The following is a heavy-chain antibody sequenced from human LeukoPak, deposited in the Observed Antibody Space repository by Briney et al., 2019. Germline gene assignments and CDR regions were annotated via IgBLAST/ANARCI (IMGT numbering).Heavy chain of an antibody. D-gene: IGHD2-2*02. CDR1: GFSFSSYW. V-gene: IGHV3-7*01. CDR3: ARMYCSGSNCYTDAFDI. CDR2: IKQDGSEK. Sequence: TGGFLRLSCAASGFSFSSYWMSWVRQAPGERLEWVANIKQDGSEKYYVDSVRGRFTISRDNAKNSLYLQMNSLRAGDTAVYYCARMYCSGSNCYTDAFDIWGRGTMVTVSS. J-gene: IGHJ3*02.